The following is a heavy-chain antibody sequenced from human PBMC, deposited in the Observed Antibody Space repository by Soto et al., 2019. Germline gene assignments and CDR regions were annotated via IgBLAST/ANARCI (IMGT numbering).Heavy chain of an antibody. CDR1: GYTFTSYT. D-gene: IGHD6-19*01. J-gene: IGHJ6*02. CDR3: ARLAGGTSGWYYYYGMDV. Sequence: QVQLVQSGAEVKKPGASVKVSCKASGYTFTSYTISWVRQAPGQGLEWMGSISAYNGNIDYAQKFQGRVTMTTDTSTSTAYMELRSLRSDDTAVYYCARLAGGTSGWYYYYGMDVWGQGATVTVSS. V-gene: IGHV1-18*04. CDR2: ISAYNGNI.